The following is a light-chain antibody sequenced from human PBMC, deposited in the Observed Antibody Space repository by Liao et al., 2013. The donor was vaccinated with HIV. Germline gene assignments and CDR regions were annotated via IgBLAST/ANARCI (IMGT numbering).Light chain of an antibody. Sequence: SYELTQPSSVSVSPGQTARITCSGDVLAKKYARWFQQKPGQAPVLVIYKDSERPSGIPERFSGSSSGTTVTLTISGAQVEDEADYYCQSADSSGTVVFGGGTKLTVL. V-gene: IGLV3-27*01. CDR2: KDS. J-gene: IGLJ2*01. CDR1: VLAKKY. CDR3: QSADSSGTVV.